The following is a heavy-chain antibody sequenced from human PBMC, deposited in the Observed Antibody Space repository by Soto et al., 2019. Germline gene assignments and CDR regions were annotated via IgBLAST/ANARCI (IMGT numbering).Heavy chain of an antibody. CDR3: ARTEDIVVVPDKYGMDV. CDR2: IDPSDSYT. Sequence: PGESLKICCKGSGYSFTSYWISWVRQMPGKGLEWMGRIDPSDSYTNYSPSFQGHVTISADKSISTAYLQWSSLKASDTAMYYCARTEDIVVVPDKYGMDVWGQGTTVTVSS. CDR1: GYSFTSYW. V-gene: IGHV5-10-1*01. D-gene: IGHD2-2*01. J-gene: IGHJ6*02.